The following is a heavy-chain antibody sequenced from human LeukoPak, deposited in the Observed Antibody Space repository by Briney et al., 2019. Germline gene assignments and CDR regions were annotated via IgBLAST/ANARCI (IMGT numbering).Heavy chain of an antibody. J-gene: IGHJ4*02. CDR1: GFTFSSYW. Sequence: GGSLRLSCTASGFTFSSYWMSWVRQAPGKGLEWVATIKQDGSEKDFVDSVKGRFTIPRDNAKNSLDLQMNSLRAEDTALYYCARVGYYYHYWGQGTLVTVSS. CDR3: ARVGYYYHY. V-gene: IGHV3-7*01. CDR2: IKQDGSEK. D-gene: IGHD3-22*01.